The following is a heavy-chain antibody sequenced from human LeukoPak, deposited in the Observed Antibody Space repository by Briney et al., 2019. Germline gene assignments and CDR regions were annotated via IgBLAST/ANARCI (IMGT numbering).Heavy chain of an antibody. CDR2: ISSSGSTI. Sequence: GGSLRLSCAASGFTFSDYYMSWIRQAPGKGLEWVSYISSSGSTIYYADSVKGRFTISRDNAKNSLYLQMNSLRAEDTAVYYCARDQKDCSGGSCYSDKFDPWGQGTLVTVSS. V-gene: IGHV3-11*01. CDR3: ARDQKDCSGGSCYSDKFDP. CDR1: GFTFSDYY. D-gene: IGHD2-15*01. J-gene: IGHJ5*02.